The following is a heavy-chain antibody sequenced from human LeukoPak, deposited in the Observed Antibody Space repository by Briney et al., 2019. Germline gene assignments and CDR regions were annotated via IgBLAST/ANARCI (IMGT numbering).Heavy chain of an antibody. CDR3: ARRYSGSYGY. J-gene: IGHJ4*02. CDR2: INHSGST. D-gene: IGHD1-26*01. CDR1: GGSFSGYY. Sequence: PSETLSLTCAVYGGSFSGYYWSWIRQPPGKGLEWIGEINHSGSTNYNPSLKSRVTISVDTSKNQFSLKLSSVTAADTAVYYCARRYSGSYGYWGQGTLVTVSS. V-gene: IGHV4-34*01.